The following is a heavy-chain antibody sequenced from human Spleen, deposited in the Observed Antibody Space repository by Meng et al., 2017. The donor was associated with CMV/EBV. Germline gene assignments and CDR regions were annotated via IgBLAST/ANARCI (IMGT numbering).Heavy chain of an antibody. V-gene: IGHV1-18*01. Sequence: KTSGYNFDIFGITWVRQVPGQGLEWVGWVSAENGDTDYGQKFQGRVIVTADTFTDTAYMEMRSLRSDDSGMYYCARAGAAVTTHFDFWGQGTLVTVSS. CDR1: GYNFDIFG. D-gene: IGHD4-17*01. CDR3: ARAGAAVTTHFDF. CDR2: VSAENGDT. J-gene: IGHJ4*02.